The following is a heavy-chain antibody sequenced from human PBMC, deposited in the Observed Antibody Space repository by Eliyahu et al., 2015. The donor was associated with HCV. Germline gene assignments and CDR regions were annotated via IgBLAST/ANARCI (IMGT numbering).Heavy chain of an antibody. V-gene: IGHV1-2*02. CDR2: INPDSGGT. Sequence: QVHLEQSGAEVKKSGASVRVSCKASGYTFTAYQVHWVRQAPGQGLEWMGWINPDSGGTNYAPQFNGRVTMTRNTSIGEVYMVLNRLTFGDVAVYYCARQNFGSGGYSGFERLDSWGQGTPVTVYS. CDR3: ARQNFGSGGYSGFERLDS. CDR1: GYTFTAYQ. D-gene: IGHD3-10*01. J-gene: IGHJ5*01.